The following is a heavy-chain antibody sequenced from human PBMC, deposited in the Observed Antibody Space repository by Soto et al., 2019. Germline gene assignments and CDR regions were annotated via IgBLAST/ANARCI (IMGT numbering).Heavy chain of an antibody. J-gene: IGHJ4*02. CDR1: GFTFSSYG. CDR3: AKDLWALQGITMVRAARYFDY. V-gene: IGHV3-30*18. D-gene: IGHD3-10*01. Sequence: XGSLRLSCAASGFTFSSYGMHWVRQAPGKGLEWVAVISYDGSNKYYADSVKGRFTISRDNSKNTLYLQMNSLRAEDTAVYYCAKDLWALQGITMVRAARYFDYWGKGTLVTVS. CDR2: ISYDGSNK.